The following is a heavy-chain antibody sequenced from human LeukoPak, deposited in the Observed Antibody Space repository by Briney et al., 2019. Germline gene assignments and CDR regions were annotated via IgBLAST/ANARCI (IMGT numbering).Heavy chain of an antibody. CDR1: GFTFGTYA. J-gene: IGHJ4*02. CDR2: ISGSGGRT. V-gene: IGHV3-23*01. CDR3: AKDNRGTIVVVTPYYFDY. Sequence: GGSLRLSCAASGFTFGTYAMSWVRQAPGKGLEWVSDISGSGGRTYYADSVKGRFTISRDNSKNTLYLQMNSLRAEDTAIYYCAKDNRGTIVVVTPYYFDYRGQGTLVTVSS. D-gene: IGHD3-22*01.